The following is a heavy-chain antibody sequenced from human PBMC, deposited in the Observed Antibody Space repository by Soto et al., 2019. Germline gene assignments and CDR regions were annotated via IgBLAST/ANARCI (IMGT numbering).Heavy chain of an antibody. CDR3: ARARGTSWYNWFDP. J-gene: IGHJ5*02. D-gene: IGHD6-13*01. Sequence: QVPLVQSGAELKKPGSSVKVSCKASGGNFTNYGISWVRQAPGQGLEWMGGIIPLFGTTNYAQKFRGRVTVTADESTSTAYMELNSLRSEDTATYFCARARGTSWYNWFDPWGQGTLVTVSS. CDR2: IIPLFGTT. CDR1: GGNFTNYG. V-gene: IGHV1-69*01.